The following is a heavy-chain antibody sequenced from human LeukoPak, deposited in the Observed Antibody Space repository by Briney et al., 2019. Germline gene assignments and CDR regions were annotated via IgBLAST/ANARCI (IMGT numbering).Heavy chain of an antibody. CDR2: ISSSSYI. CDR1: GFTFSSYS. V-gene: IGHV3-21*01. D-gene: IGHD6-19*01. CDR3: ARVGVAGTALAY. J-gene: IGHJ4*02. Sequence: PGGSLRLSCAASGFTFSSYSMNWVRQAPGKGLEWVSSISSSSYIYYADSVKGRFTISRDNAKNSLYLQMNSLRAEDTAVYYCARVGVAGTALAYWGQGTLVTVSS.